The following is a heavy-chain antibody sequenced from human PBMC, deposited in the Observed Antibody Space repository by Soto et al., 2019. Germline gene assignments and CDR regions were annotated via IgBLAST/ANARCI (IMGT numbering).Heavy chain of an antibody. V-gene: IGHV1-58*01. Sequence: QMQLVQSGPEVKKPGTSVKVSCKASGFTFTTSAVQWVRQARGQRLEWIGWIVVGSGNTIYAQRFKERVTITRDMSTCIAHMELSSLRSEDTAVYYCAALGMTRGYYSGMDVWGQGTTVTVSS. J-gene: IGHJ6*02. CDR3: AALGMTRGYYSGMDV. CDR1: GFTFTTSA. CDR2: IVVGSGNT. D-gene: IGHD6-13*01.